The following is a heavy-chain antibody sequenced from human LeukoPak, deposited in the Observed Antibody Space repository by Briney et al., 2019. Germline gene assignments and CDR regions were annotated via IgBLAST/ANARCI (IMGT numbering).Heavy chain of an antibody. D-gene: IGHD4-17*01. J-gene: IGHJ4*02. CDR1: GFTFSSYA. V-gene: IGHV3-30-3*01. CDR2: ISYDGSNK. Sequence: PGGSLRLSCAASGFTFSSYAMHWVRQAPGKGLEWVAVISYDGSNKYYADSVKGRFTISRDNSKNTLYLQMNRLRAEDTAVYYCAHVRVFDYWGQGTLVTVSS. CDR3: AHVRVFDY.